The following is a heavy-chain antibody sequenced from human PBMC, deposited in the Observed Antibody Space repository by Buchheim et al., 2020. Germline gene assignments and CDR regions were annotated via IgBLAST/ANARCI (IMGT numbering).Heavy chain of an antibody. D-gene: IGHD2-2*01. CDR3: AKDLRYCSSTSCYQDY. V-gene: IGHV3-30*18. CDR2: ISYDGSNK. Sequence: QVQLVESGGGVVQPGRSLRLSCAASGFTFSSYGMHWVRQAPGEGLEWVAVISYDGSNKYYADSVKGRFTISRDNSKNTLYLQMNSLRAEDTAVYYCAKDLRYCSSTSCYQDYWGQGTL. J-gene: IGHJ4*02. CDR1: GFTFSSYG.